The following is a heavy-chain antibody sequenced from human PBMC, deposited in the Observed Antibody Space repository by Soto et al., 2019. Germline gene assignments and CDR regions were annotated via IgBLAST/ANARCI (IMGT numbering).Heavy chain of an antibody. J-gene: IGHJ4*02. Sequence: QVQLQEWGPGLVKPSQTLSLTCTVSGGSIRNGDYYWGWIRQPPGKGLEWIGYVYYSGTTYSHPSLKSRGTISVDTAENEFSLRLSSVTAADTAVYYCVTVNLVGAAYYFDYWGPGTLVTVSS. CDR1: GGSIRNGDYY. D-gene: IGHD1-26*01. CDR2: VYYSGTT. V-gene: IGHV4-30-4*01. CDR3: VTVNLVGAAYYFDY.